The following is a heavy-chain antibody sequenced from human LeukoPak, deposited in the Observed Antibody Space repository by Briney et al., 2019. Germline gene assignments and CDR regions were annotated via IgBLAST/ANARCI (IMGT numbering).Heavy chain of an antibody. D-gene: IGHD3-16*01. Sequence: GGSLRLSCAASGFSFSGSAIHWVRQASGKGLEWVGHIRRKGNDYATAYTASVQGRVTISRDDSKNTAFLQMDSLKTEDTAVYFCARLGGSPPYFDYWGQGTLVTVSS. CDR2: IRRKGNDYAT. J-gene: IGHJ4*02. V-gene: IGHV3-73*01. CDR1: GFSFSGSA. CDR3: ARLGGSPPYFDY.